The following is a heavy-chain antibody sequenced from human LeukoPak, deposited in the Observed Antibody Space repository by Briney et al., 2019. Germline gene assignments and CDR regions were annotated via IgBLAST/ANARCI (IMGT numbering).Heavy chain of an antibody. J-gene: IGHJ4*02. CDR1: GGSISSSIYY. D-gene: IGHD3-3*01. Sequence: SETLSLTCIVSGGSISSSIYYWGWIRQPPGKGLEWIGSIYYSGSTYYNPSLKSRVTISVDTSKNQFSLKLSSVTAADTAVYYCARHISSMYYDFWSGPSPFDYWGQGTLVTVSS. CDR2: IYYSGST. V-gene: IGHV4-39*01. CDR3: ARHISSMYYDFWSGPSPFDY.